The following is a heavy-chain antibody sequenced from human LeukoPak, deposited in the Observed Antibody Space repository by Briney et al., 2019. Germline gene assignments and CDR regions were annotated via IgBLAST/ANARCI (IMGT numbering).Heavy chain of an antibody. CDR3: ASSRPVLRYFDWLPEYFQH. CDR1: GFTFSSYS. CDR2: ISSSGSTI. D-gene: IGHD3-9*01. V-gene: IGHV3-48*04. Sequence: PGGSLRLSCAASGFTFSSYSMNWVRQAPGKGLEWVSYISSSGSTIYYADSVKGRFTISRDNAKNSLYLQMNSLRAEDTAVYYCASSRPVLRYFDWLPEYFQHWGQGTLVTVSS. J-gene: IGHJ1*01.